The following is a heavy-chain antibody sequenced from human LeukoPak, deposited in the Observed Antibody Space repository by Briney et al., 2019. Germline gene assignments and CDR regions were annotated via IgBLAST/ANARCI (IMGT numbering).Heavy chain of an antibody. V-gene: IGHV3-7*01. CDR2: IKQDGSEK. CDR3: ARAVLSSSWIYYYYYYMDV. J-gene: IGHJ6*03. Sequence: GGSLRLSCAASGFTFSSYWMSWVRQAPGKGLEWVANIKQDGSEKYYVDSVKGRFTISRDNAKNSLYLQMNSLRAEDTAVYYCARAVLSSSWIYYYYYYMDVWGKGTTVTISS. D-gene: IGHD6-13*01. CDR1: GFTFSSYW.